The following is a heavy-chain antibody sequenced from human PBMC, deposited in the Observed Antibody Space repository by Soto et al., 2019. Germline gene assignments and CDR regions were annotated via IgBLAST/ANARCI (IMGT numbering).Heavy chain of an antibody. CDR1: GYTFTSYA. CDR3: ARGYCSSASCHAFDI. V-gene: IGHV1-3*01. J-gene: IGHJ3*02. Sequence: GASVKVSCKASGYTFTSYAIHWVRQAPGQRLEWMGWINAGHGNTKYSQSFQGRVTIARDTSASTAYMELSGLRSEDTAVYYCARGYCSSASCHAFDIWGQGTMVTVSS. CDR2: INAGHGNT. D-gene: IGHD2-2*01.